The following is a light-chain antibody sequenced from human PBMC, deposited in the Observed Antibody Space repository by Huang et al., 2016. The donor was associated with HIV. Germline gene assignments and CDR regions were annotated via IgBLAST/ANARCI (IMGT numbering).Light chain of an antibody. CDR2: DAS. CDR1: QSVSSY. Sequence: EIVLTQSPATLSLSPGERATLSCRASQSVSSYLAWYQQKPGQAPRLRIYDASNRATGIPARFSGSGSGTDFTLTISSLEPEDFAVYYCQQRSNRAPITFGGGTKVEIK. V-gene: IGKV3-11*01. CDR3: QQRSNRAPIT. J-gene: IGKJ4*01.